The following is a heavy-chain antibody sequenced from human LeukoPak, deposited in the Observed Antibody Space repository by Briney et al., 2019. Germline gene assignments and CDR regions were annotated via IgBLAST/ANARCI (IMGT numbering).Heavy chain of an antibody. J-gene: IGHJ3*02. CDR2: IYRGGTT. D-gene: IGHD3-22*01. CDR1: GFTVSSNS. Sequence: PGGSLRLSCAASGFTVSSNSMSWVRQAPGKGLEWVSVIYRGGTTYYAASVKGRFTISRDNSKNTLYLQMNSLSAEDTAVYYCARNGFDSSTDAFDIWGQGTVVTVSS. CDR3: ARNGFDSSTDAFDI. V-gene: IGHV3-66*01.